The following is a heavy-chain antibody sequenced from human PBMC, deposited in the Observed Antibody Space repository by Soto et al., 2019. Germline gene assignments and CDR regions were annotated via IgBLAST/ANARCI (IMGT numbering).Heavy chain of an antibody. CDR1: GGSISGYY. CDR2: INHSGST. J-gene: IGHJ4*02. D-gene: IGHD1-1*01. V-gene: IGHV4-34*01. Sequence: PSETLSLTCAVYGGSISGYYWSWIRQPPGKGLEWIGEINHSGSTNYNPSLKSRVTISVDTSKNQFSPKLSSLRSEDTAVYYCARGRWTQTTADYYLDYWGQGTLVTVSS. CDR3: ARGRWTQTTADYYLDY.